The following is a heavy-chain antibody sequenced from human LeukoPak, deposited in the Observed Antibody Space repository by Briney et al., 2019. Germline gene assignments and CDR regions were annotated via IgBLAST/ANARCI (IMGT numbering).Heavy chain of an antibody. CDR1: GFTFSSYW. CDR2: IKTDGSQI. Sequence: GGSLRLSCVASGFTFSSYWMTWVRQAPGKGLEWVANIKTDGSQIYYVDSVKGRFTISRDNAKNSLYLQMNSLRAEDTAVYYCARDYYDSSGYYHFDYWGQGTLVTVSS. D-gene: IGHD3-22*01. V-gene: IGHV3-7*01. J-gene: IGHJ4*02. CDR3: ARDYYDSSGYYHFDY.